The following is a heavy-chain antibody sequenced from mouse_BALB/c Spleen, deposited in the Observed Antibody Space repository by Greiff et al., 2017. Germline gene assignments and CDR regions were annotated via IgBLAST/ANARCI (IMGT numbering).Heavy chain of an antibody. D-gene: IGHD2-1*01. CDR1: GYTFTDYA. V-gene: IGHV1-67*01. CDR3: ATSGNSFAY. Sequence: VQLQQSGPELVRPGVSVKISCKGSGYTFTDYAMHWVKQSHAKSLEWIGVISTYYGNTNYNQKFKGKATMTVDKSSSTAYMELARLTSEDSAIYYCATSGNSFAYWGQGTLVTVSA. CDR2: ISTYYGNT. J-gene: IGHJ3*01.